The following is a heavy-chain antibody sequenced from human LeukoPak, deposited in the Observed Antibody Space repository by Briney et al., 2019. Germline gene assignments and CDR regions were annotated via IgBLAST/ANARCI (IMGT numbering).Heavy chain of an antibody. CDR2: INPNSGGT. J-gene: IGHJ5*02. D-gene: IGHD3-10*01. CDR3: ARSPLFGSRGRFDP. V-gene: IGHV1-2*02. CDR1: GYTFTGYY. Sequence: ASVKVSCKASGYTFTGYYMHWVRQAPGQGLEWMGWINPNSGGTNYARKFQGRVTMTRDTSISTAYMELSRLRSDDTAVYYCARSPLFGSRGRFDPWGQGTLVTVSS.